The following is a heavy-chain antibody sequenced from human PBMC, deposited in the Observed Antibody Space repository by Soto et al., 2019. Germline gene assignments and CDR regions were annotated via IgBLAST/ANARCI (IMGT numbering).Heavy chain of an antibody. CDR1: GDSITSRYY. CDR3: ARSVFP. V-gene: IGHV4-38-2*02. CDR2: FSYTGST. Sequence: PSETLSLTCTVSGDSITSRYYWSWIRQPPGRGLEWIGKFSYTGSTYYNPSLKSRVTISVNKSKNQFSLKLSSVTAADTAVYYCARSVFPWGQGTLVTVSS. J-gene: IGHJ5*02.